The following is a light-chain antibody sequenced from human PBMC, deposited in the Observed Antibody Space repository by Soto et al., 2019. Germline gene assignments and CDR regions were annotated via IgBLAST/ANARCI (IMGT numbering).Light chain of an antibody. V-gene: IGKV1-5*03. CDR2: KES. J-gene: IGKJ1*01. CDR3: QHNSSYSEG. Sequence: DIQMNHPPSTLSGSVGDRVTITCRASQTISSWLSWYQQKPGKAPKLLIYKESTLKSGVPSRLSGSESGPEFNLTISSLQPDDLASYDSQHNSSYSEGFGQGTKMELK. CDR1: QTISSW.